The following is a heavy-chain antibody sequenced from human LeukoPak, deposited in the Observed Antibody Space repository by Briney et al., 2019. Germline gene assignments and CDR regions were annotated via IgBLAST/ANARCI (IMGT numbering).Heavy chain of an antibody. D-gene: IGHD3-10*01. V-gene: IGHV4-4*07. J-gene: IGHJ4*02. Sequence: GSLRLSCAASGFTFSSYGMSWIRQPAGKGLEWIGRIYSSGSTNYNPSLKSRVTMSVDTSKNQFSLKLSSVTAADTAVYYCARDLIVPDAMTGSGSYSTDYWGQGTLATVSS. CDR2: IYSSGST. CDR3: ARDLIVPDAMTGSGSYSTDY. CDR1: GFTFSSYG.